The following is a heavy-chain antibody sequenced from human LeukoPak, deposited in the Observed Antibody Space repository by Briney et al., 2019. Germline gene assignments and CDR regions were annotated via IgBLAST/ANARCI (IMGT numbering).Heavy chain of an antibody. CDR1: GFTFSNAW. CDR2: INHSGST. CDR3: ARGVAYCGGDCSYFDY. J-gene: IGHJ4*02. V-gene: IGHV4-34*01. D-gene: IGHD2-21*02. Sequence: PGGSLRLSCAASGFTFSNAWMSWIRLPPGKGLEWIGEINHSGSTNYNPSLKSRVTISVDTSKNQFSLKLSSVTAADTAVYYCARGVAYCGGDCSYFDYWGQGTLVTVSS.